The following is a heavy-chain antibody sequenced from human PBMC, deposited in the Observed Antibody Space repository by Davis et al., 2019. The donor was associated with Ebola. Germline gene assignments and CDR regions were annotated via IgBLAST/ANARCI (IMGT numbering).Heavy chain of an antibody. Sequence: GESLKISCTASGFTFGDYAMSWVRQAPGKGLEWVGFIRSKAYGGTTEYAASVKGRFTISRDDSKSIAYLQMNSLKTEDTAVYYCTRSVSPWGQGTLVTVSS. J-gene: IGHJ5*02. CDR2: IRSKAYGGTT. D-gene: IGHD3-16*02. CDR3: TRSVSP. CDR1: GFTFGDYA. V-gene: IGHV3-49*04.